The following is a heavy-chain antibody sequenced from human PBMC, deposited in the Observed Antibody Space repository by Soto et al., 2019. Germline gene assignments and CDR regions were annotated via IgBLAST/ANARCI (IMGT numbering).Heavy chain of an antibody. Sequence: GGLRLSCAAPRFTFRYKWMSWVRQAPGKGLEWVANIKQDGSEKYYVDSVTGRFTISRDNAKNSLYLQMNSLRAEDTAIYYCARDGTSSWYYFDYWGQGTLVTVSS. CDR1: RFTFRYKW. D-gene: IGHD6-13*01. V-gene: IGHV3-7*05. CDR2: IKQDGSEK. J-gene: IGHJ4*02. CDR3: ARDGTSSWYYFDY.